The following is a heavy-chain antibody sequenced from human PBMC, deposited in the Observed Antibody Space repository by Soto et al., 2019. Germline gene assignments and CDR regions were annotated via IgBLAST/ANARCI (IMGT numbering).Heavy chain of an antibody. J-gene: IGHJ5*02. CDR2: IDPSDSYT. CDR3: ARHYKGGWFDP. CDR1: GYSFAGFW. Sequence: GESLKISCKGSGYSFAGFWISWVRQTPEKGLEWMGRIDPSDSYTKYSPSFQGHVTISTDKSITTAYLQWSSLKASDTAMYYCARHYKGGWFDPRGQGTLVTVSS. D-gene: IGHD4-4*01. V-gene: IGHV5-10-1*01.